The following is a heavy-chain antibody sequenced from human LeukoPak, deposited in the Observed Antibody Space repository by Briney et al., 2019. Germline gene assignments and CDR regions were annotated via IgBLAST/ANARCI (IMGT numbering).Heavy chain of an antibody. J-gene: IGHJ4*02. V-gene: IGHV1-2*06. Sequence: ASVKVSCKASGYTFTGYYMHWVRQAPGQGLEWMGRINPNSGGTNYAQKFQGRVTMTRDTSISTAYMEVSRLRSDDTAVYYCAREHSNYEFPTDFDYWGQGTLVTVSS. CDR2: INPNSGGT. CDR1: GYTFTGYY. CDR3: AREHSNYEFPTDFDY. D-gene: IGHD4-11*01.